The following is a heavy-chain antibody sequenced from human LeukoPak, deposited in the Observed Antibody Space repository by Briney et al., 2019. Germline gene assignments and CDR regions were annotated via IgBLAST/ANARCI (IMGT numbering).Heavy chain of an antibody. Sequence: SETLSLTCAVSGGSISSGGYSWSWIRQPPGKGLEWIGYIYHSGSTYYNPSLKSRVTISVDRSKNQFSLKLSSVTAADTAVYYCARVRGGSSGWYSPSFFYWGQGTLVTVSS. CDR1: GGSISSGGYS. CDR3: ARVRGGSSGWYSPSFFY. J-gene: IGHJ4*02. CDR2: IYHSGST. D-gene: IGHD6-19*01. V-gene: IGHV4-30-2*01.